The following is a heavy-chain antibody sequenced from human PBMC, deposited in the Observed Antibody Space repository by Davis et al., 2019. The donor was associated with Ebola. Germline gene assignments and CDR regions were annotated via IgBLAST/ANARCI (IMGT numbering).Heavy chain of an antibody. D-gene: IGHD3-16*02. Sequence: ASVKVSCKVSGYTLTELSMHWVRQAPGKGLEWMGGFDPEDGETIYAQKFQGRVTMTEDTSTDTAYMELSSLRSEDTAVYYCAAAPGSYLSPYYYGMDVWGQGTTVTVSS. J-gene: IGHJ6*02. V-gene: IGHV1-24*01. CDR2: FDPEDGET. CDR1: GYTLTELS. CDR3: AAAPGSYLSPYYYGMDV.